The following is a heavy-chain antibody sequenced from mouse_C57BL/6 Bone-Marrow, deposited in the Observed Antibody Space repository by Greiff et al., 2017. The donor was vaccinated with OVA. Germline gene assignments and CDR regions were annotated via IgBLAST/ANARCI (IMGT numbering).Heavy chain of an antibody. CDR1: GFSLTSYA. Sequence: QVQLQQSGPGLVAPSQSLSITCTVSGFSLTSYAISWVRQPPGKGLEWLGVIWTGGGTNYNSALKSRLSISKDNSKSQVFLKMNSLQTDDTARYYCARKGGYDYEGYYYAMDYWGQGTSVTVSS. J-gene: IGHJ4*01. CDR2: IWTGGGT. V-gene: IGHV2-9-1*01. CDR3: ARKGGYDYEGYYYAMDY. D-gene: IGHD2-4*01.